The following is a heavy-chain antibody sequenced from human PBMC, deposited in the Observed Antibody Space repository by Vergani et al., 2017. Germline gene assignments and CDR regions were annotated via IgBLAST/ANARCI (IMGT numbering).Heavy chain of an antibody. Sequence: EVQLVQSGAEVKKPGATMKISCKVSGYTFTDHYMHWVKQAPGKGPEWMGLVDPEDGETIYAEKFKGRVTIAADTSTDTAHLELSSLRSEDTAVYYCARAWNETSAYYSMSRIYFDLWGQGTLVTVSS. CDR1: GYTFTDHY. J-gene: IGHJ4*02. D-gene: IGHD3-22*01. CDR2: VDPEDGET. CDR3: ARAWNETSAYYSMSRIYFDL. V-gene: IGHV1-69-2*01.